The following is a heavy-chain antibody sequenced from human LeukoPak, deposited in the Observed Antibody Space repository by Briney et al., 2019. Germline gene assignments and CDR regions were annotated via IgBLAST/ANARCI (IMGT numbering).Heavy chain of an antibody. V-gene: IGHV3-23*01. Sequence: PGGSLSLSCAASGFTFSSYAMSWVRPAPGKGLEWVSAISGSGGSTYYADSVKGRFAISRDNSKNTLYLQMNSLRAEDTAVYYCAKDKLIAAAGTFDYWGQGTLVTASS. CDR1: GFTFSSYA. D-gene: IGHD6-13*01. J-gene: IGHJ4*02. CDR3: AKDKLIAAAGTFDY. CDR2: ISGSGGST.